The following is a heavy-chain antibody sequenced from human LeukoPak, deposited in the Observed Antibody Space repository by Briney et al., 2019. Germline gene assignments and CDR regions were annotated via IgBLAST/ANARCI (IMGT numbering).Heavy chain of an antibody. J-gene: IGHJ1*01. CDR2: ISYDGSNK. D-gene: IGHD3-10*01. CDR1: GFTFSNYA. CDR3: ARDPSGGGFGELLWPYFQH. Sequence: GRSLRLSCVASGFTFSNYAIHWVRQAPGKGLEWVAIISYDGSNKYYADSVKGRFTISRDNSKNTVFLQMNGLRADDTAVYYCARDPSGGGFGELLWPYFQHWGQGTLVTVSS. V-gene: IGHV3-30*04.